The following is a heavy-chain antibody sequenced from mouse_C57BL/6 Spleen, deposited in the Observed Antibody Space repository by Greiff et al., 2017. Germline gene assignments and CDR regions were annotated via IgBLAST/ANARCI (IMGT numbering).Heavy chain of an antibody. CDR1: GFTFSDAW. J-gene: IGHJ2*01. CDR2: IRNKANNHAT. D-gene: IGHD4-1*01. CDR3: TRHWDPWYLDY. Sequence: EVKLVESGGGLVQPGGSMKLSCAASGFTFSDAWMDWVRQSPEKGLEWVAEIRNKANNHATYYAESVKGRFTISRDDSKSSVNLQMNSLRAEDTGIYYWTRHWDPWYLDYWGKGTTLTVSS. V-gene: IGHV6-6*01.